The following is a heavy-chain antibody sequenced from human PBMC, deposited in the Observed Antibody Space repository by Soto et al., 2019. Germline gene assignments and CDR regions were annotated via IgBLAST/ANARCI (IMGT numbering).Heavy chain of an antibody. CDR2: ISLYSDGT. Sequence: QFQLVQSGGEVKRPGASVKVSCRPSGYTFSNYGITWVRQAPGQPLEWLGWISLYSDGTNYAQKFQGRVSMTTDTSTTTAYMELRSLRSDDTAVYYCARVVPGAEAWFGPWGQGTLVTVSS. J-gene: IGHJ5*02. D-gene: IGHD2-2*01. CDR1: GYTFSNYG. CDR3: ARVVPGAEAWFGP. V-gene: IGHV1-18*01.